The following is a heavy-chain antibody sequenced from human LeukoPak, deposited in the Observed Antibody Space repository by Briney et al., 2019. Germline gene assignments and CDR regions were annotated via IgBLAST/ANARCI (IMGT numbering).Heavy chain of an antibody. D-gene: IGHD2-21*02. CDR1: GASLTSFY. CDR3: ASEVVTSIEYFQH. CDR2: IYYSGST. Sequence: LETLSLTCPVSGASLTSFYWGWVRQPPGEGLGWVGYIYYSGSTNYNPSLKSRVTISVDTSKNQFSLKLRSVTAADTAVYYCASEVVTSIEYFQHWGQGTLVTVSS. J-gene: IGHJ1*01. V-gene: IGHV4-59*01.